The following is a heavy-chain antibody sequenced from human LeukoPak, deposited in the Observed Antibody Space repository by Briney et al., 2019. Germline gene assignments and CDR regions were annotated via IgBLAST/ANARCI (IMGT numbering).Heavy chain of an antibody. Sequence: PGGSLRLSCAASGFTFSSYAMSWVRQAPGKGLEWVSAISGSGDSTYYADSVKGRFTISRDNSRNTLYLQMNSLRAEDTAVYYCASVKMTAIRSPFDYWGQGTLVTVSS. D-gene: IGHD2-21*02. CDR2: ISGSGDST. V-gene: IGHV3-23*01. J-gene: IGHJ4*02. CDR1: GFTFSSYA. CDR3: ASVKMTAIRSPFDY.